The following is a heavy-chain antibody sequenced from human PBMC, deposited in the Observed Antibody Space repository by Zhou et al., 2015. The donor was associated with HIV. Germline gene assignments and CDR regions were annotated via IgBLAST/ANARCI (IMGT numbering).Heavy chain of an antibody. CDR2: IIPILGIA. D-gene: IGHD3-10*01. Sequence: QVQLVQSGAEVKKPGSSVKVSCKASGGTFSSYTISWVRQAPGQGLEWMGRIIPILGIANYAQKFQGRVTITADKSTSTAYMELSSLRSEDTAVYYCARDLVRGVRYYYGMDVWGQGTTVTVSS. V-gene: IGHV1-69*08. CDR1: GGTFSSYT. CDR3: ARDLVRGVRYYYGMDV. J-gene: IGHJ6*02.